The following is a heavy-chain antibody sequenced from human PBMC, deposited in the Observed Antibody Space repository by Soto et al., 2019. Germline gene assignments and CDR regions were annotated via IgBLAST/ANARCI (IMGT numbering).Heavy chain of an antibody. J-gene: IGHJ4*02. D-gene: IGHD2-2*01. Sequence: DVHLLESGGDLVQPGGSLRFSCGASGFTFSSFAMSWVRQAPGKGLEWVSSLRGNGAGIYYADSVKGRFTVSTDNSRNTLFLQMDSLRGDDTAVYYCAKEKVLSTPLLEFWGRGALVTVSS. V-gene: IGHV3-23*01. CDR2: LRGNGAGI. CDR1: GFTFSSFA. CDR3: AKEKVLSTPLLEF.